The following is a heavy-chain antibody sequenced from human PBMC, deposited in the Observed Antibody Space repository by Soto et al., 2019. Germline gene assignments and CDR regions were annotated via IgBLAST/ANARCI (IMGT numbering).Heavy chain of an antibody. D-gene: IGHD6-25*01. CDR3: AKDAAYYFEF. V-gene: IGHV3-9*01. J-gene: IGHJ4*02. Sequence: EVQLVESGGGLIQPGRSLRLSCAASGFTFDNYAMHWVRQDPGKGLEWVSGISWDSGSIDYADSVRGRFTISRDNARNSLHLRMSSLRPEDTALYYCAKDAAYYFEFGGQGTLVTVAS. CDR1: GFTFDNYA. CDR2: ISWDSGSI.